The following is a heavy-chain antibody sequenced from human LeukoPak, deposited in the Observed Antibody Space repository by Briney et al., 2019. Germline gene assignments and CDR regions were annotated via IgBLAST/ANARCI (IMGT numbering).Heavy chain of an antibody. CDR1: GFTFSSNG. CDR2: ISATGGTI. Sequence: PGGSLRLSCAASGFTFSSNGMNWVRQAPGKGLEWVSYISATGGTIYYADSVKGRFTISRDNAKNSLYLQMNSLRAEDTAVYYCARPGRHPLSFDYWGQGTLVTVSS. CDR3: ARPGRHPLSFDY. J-gene: IGHJ4*02. V-gene: IGHV3-48*04.